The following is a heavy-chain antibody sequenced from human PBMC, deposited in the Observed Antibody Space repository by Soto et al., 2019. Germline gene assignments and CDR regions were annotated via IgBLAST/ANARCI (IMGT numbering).Heavy chain of an antibody. V-gene: IGHV3-15*01. D-gene: IGHD5-18*01. CDR3: TTDRTLIHLWYYYCYCMDV. CDR2: TKSKTDGGTT. Sequence: GGSLRLSCAASGFTISNAWMSWVSKATGEGREWVGRTKSKTDGGTTDYAAPVKGRFTTSRDDSKNTLYLQMNSLKTKDTAVYYCTTDRTLIHLWYYYCYCMDVWGQGTTVTVSS. CDR1: GFTISNAW. J-gene: IGHJ6*02.